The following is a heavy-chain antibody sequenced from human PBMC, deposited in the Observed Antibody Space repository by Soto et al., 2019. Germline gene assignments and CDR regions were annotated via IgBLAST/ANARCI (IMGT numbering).Heavy chain of an antibody. Sequence: EVQLVQSGGGLAQPGRSLRLSCAASGFTFDDYAMHWVRQPPGKGLEWVSSINWNGGSIGSADSVKGRFTISRDNAKNSLYLQMNSLVAEDTALYYCATGEATGYQYLGMDVWGQGTTVTVSS. D-gene: IGHD3-16*01. CDR2: INWNGGSI. J-gene: IGHJ6*02. CDR1: GFTFDDYA. CDR3: ATGEATGYQYLGMDV. V-gene: IGHV3-9*01.